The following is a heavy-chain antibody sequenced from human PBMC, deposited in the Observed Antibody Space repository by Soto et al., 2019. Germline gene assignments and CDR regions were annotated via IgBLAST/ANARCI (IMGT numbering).Heavy chain of an antibody. CDR3: ARDAGDCSSTSCYTANYYYYYMDV. J-gene: IGHJ6*03. Sequence: EVQLVESGGGLVKPGGSLRLSCAASGFTFSSYSMNWVRQAPGKGLEWVSSISSSSSYIYYADSVKGRFTISRDNAKNSLYLQKNSLRAEDTAVYYCARDAGDCSSTSCYTANYYYYYMDVWGKGTTVTVSS. V-gene: IGHV3-21*01. D-gene: IGHD2-2*01. CDR2: ISSSSSYI. CDR1: GFTFSSYS.